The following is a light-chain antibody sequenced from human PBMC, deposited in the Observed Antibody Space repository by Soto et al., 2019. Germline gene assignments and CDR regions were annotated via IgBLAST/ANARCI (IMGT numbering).Light chain of an antibody. CDR3: STWDARLSGRV. J-gene: IGLJ3*02. V-gene: IGLV1-47*02. CDR2: SDD. CDR1: SSNIGNNF. Sequence: QSVLTQPPSASGTPGQKVTISCSGASSNIGNNFVSWYQQVPGTAPKLLIYSDDQRPSGVPDRVSGSKSGTSASLAISGLRVEDEADFFCSTWDARLSGRVFGGGTKLTVL.